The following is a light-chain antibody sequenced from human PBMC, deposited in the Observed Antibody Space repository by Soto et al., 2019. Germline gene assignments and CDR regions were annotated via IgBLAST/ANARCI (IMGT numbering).Light chain of an antibody. CDR1: QSVSRY. CDR3: QQYNNWPYT. Sequence: EVVLTQSPGNLSLSPGERATLSCRASQSVSRYLAWYQQKPGQAPRLLIYGASSRATGIPDRFSGSGSGTDFTLTISSLESEDFAVYYCQQYNNWPYTFGQGTKVDI. J-gene: IGKJ2*01. CDR2: GAS. V-gene: IGKV3-11*01.